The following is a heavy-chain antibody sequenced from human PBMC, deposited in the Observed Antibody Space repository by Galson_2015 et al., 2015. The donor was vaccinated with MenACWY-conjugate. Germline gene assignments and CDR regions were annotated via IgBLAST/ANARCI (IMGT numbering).Heavy chain of an antibody. CDR2: IDPHNSNT. CDR3: ARHPPGGRGMDV. D-gene: IGHD1-26*01. Sequence: QSGAEVKKPGESLQISCTDSGYSFTNYWIGWVRQMPGRGLEWMGLIDPHNSNTRYSPSFQGQVTISADESISTAFLQWSSLKASDTAMYYCARHPPGGRGMDVWGRGTTVTVSS. CDR1: GYSFTNYW. J-gene: IGHJ6*02. V-gene: IGHV5-51*01.